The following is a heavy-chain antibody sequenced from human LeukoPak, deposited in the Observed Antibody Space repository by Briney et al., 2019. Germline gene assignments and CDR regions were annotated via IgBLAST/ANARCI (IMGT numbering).Heavy chain of an antibody. CDR3: ARGDFWSGPPYYFDY. CDR1: GYSISSGYY. J-gene: IGHJ4*02. Sequence: SETLSLTCTVSGYSISSGYYWGWIRQPPGKGLEWIGSIYHSGSTYYNPSLKSRVTISVDTSKNQFSLKLSSVTAADTAVYYCARGDFWSGPPYYFDYWGQGTLVTVSS. CDR2: IYHSGST. V-gene: IGHV4-38-2*02. D-gene: IGHD3-3*01.